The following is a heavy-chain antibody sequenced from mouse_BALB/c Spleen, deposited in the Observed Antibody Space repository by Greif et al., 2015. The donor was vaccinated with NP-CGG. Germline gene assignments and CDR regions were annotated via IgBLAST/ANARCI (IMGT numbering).Heavy chain of an antibody. CDR2: INPSTGYT. V-gene: IGHV1-7*01. J-gene: IGHJ2*01. CDR1: GYTFTSYW. CDR3: VYRYGLDY. Sequence: VKLVESGAELAKPGASVKMSCKASGYTFTSYWMHWVKQRPGQGLEWIGYINPSTGYTEYNQKFKDKATLTADKSSSTAYMQLSSLTSEDSAVYYCVYRYGLDYWGQGTTLTVSS. D-gene: IGHD2-14*01.